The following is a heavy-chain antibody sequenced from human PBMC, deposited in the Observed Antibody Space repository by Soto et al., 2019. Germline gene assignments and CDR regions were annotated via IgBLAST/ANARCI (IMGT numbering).Heavy chain of an antibody. D-gene: IGHD3-3*01. Sequence: QVQLVQSGAEVKKPGSSVKVSCKASGGTFSSYAISWVRQAPGQGLEWMGGIIPIFGTANYAQKFQGRVTITADESTSTAYMELSSLRSEDTAVYYCARANYDFWSGAYYYYGMDVWGQGTTVTVSS. J-gene: IGHJ6*02. V-gene: IGHV1-69*12. CDR2: IIPIFGTA. CDR3: ARANYDFWSGAYYYYGMDV. CDR1: GGTFSSYA.